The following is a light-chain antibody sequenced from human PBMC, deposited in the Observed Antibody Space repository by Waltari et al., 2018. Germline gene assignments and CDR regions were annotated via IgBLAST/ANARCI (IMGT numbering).Light chain of an antibody. CDR1: RSLSRW. Sequence: DIQMTQSPSTLSASVGDTVTITCRASRSLSRWLAWFQQKPGKAPKLLIYKASTLESGVPSRFSGSGSGSEFNITISSLQPDDLATYYCQQYNSYSEYTFGQGTKLEMK. J-gene: IGKJ2*01. CDR2: KAS. V-gene: IGKV1-5*03. CDR3: QQYNSYSEYT.